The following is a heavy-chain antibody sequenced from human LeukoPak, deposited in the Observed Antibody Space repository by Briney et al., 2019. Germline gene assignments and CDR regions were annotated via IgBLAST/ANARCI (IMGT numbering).Heavy chain of an antibody. J-gene: IGHJ4*02. CDR3: AKVPRYDILTADDNDY. CDR2: IRYDGSNK. Sequence: GGSLRLSCAASGFTFSSYGMHWVRQAPGKGLEWAAFIRYDGSNKYYADSVKGRFTISRDNSKSTLYLQMNSLRAEDTAVYYCAKVPRYDILTADDNDYWGQGTLVTVSS. V-gene: IGHV3-30*02. D-gene: IGHD3-9*01. CDR1: GFTFSSYG.